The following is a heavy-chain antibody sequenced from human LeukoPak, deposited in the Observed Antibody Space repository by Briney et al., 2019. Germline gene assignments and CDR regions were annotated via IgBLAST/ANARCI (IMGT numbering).Heavy chain of an antibody. D-gene: IGHD3-22*01. Sequence: ASVKVSCKASGYTFTNYAINWVRQAPGQGLEWMGWISAYNGNTNYAQKLQDRVTMTTDTSTSTAYMELRSLRSDDTAVYYCARYWYYYDSSGYYNAFDIWGQGTMVTVSS. V-gene: IGHV1-18*01. CDR1: GYTFTNYA. J-gene: IGHJ3*02. CDR2: ISAYNGNT. CDR3: ARYWYYYDSSGYYNAFDI.